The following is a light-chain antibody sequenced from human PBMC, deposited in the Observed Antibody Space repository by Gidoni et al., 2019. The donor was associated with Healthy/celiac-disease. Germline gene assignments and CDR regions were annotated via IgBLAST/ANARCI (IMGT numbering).Light chain of an antibody. Sequence: DIVMTQSPLSLPVTPGDPASISCRSSQSLLHSNGYNYLDWYLQKPGQSPQLLIYLGSNRASGVPDRFSGSGSGTDFTLKISRVEAEDVGVYYCMQALQTPRYTFGQGTKLEIK. CDR1: QSLLHSNGYNY. V-gene: IGKV2-28*01. CDR3: MQALQTPRYT. J-gene: IGKJ2*01. CDR2: LGS.